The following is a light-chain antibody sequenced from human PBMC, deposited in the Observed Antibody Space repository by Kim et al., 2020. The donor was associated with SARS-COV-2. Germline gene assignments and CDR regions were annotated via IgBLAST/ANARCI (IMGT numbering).Light chain of an antibody. CDR2: AAS. V-gene: IGKV1-9*01. J-gene: IGKJ2*01. CDR3: QQFQSYPYT. Sequence: SATLGYRVSHTCRASQGISSYLAWFQQKPGKAPEHLIYAASTLQSGVPSRFSGSGSGTEYSLTITGLQPEDFATYFCQQFQSYPYTFGQGTKLEI. CDR1: QGISSY.